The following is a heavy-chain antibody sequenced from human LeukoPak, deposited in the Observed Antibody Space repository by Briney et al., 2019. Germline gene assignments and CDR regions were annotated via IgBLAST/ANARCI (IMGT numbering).Heavy chain of an antibody. J-gene: IGHJ1*01. V-gene: IGHV3-30*03. D-gene: IGHD3-22*01. Sequence: AGGSLRLSCAASGFTFSTYWMFWVRQAPGKGLEWVAVISYDGSNKYYADSVKGRFTISRDNSKNTLCLQMNSLRAEDTAVYYCATYSSLNRREFQFWGQGTLLTVSS. CDR2: ISYDGSNK. CDR3: ATYSSLNRREFQF. CDR1: GFTFSTYW.